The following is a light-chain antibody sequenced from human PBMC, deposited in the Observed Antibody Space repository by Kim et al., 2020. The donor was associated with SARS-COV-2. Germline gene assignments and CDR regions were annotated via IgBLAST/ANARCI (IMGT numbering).Light chain of an antibody. CDR2: AAS. J-gene: IGKJ4*01. CDR1: ISKW. Sequence: ISKWVAWYQQKPGKAPKFLIYAASTLRSGVPSRFSGSGSGTDFTLTINSLQTDDFATYYCQQAASFPLIFGGGTKLEIK. CDR3: QQAASFPLI. V-gene: IGKV1-12*01.